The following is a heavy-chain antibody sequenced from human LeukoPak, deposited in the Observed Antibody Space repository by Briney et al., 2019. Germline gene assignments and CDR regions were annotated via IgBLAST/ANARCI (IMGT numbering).Heavy chain of an antibody. CDR2: IYYSGST. Sequence: TSSETLSLTCTVSDGSISSSSYDWGWIRQRPGKGLEWIGSIYYSGSTYYNPSLKIRVTISVDTSKKQFSLNVPSVTAADTAVYYCARQNTIFGGDDPWGQGTLVIVSS. J-gene: IGHJ5*02. V-gene: IGHV4-39*01. CDR3: ARQNTIFGGDDP. D-gene: IGHD3-3*01. CDR1: DGSISSSSYD.